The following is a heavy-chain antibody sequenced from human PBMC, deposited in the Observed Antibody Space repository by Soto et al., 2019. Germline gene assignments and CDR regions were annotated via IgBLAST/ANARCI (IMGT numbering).Heavy chain of an antibody. CDR1: GGTFSSYA. V-gene: IGHV1-69*12. D-gene: IGHD3-16*01. J-gene: IGHJ3*02. Sequence: QVQLVQSGAEVKKPGSSVKVSCKASGGTFSSYAISWVRQAPGQGLEWMGGIIPIFGTANYAQKFQGRVTSTADESTSTAYMELSSLRSEDTAVYYCARDRLMITFGGVGDGRLFAFDIWGQGTMVTVSS. CDR3: ARDRLMITFGGVGDGRLFAFDI. CDR2: IIPIFGTA.